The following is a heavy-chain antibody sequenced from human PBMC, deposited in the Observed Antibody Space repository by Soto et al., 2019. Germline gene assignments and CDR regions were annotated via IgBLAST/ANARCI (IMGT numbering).Heavy chain of an antibody. V-gene: IGHV3-23*01. Sequence: GSLRLSCAASGFTFSSYAMSWVRQAPGKGLEWVSAISGSGGSTYYADSVKGRFTISRDNSKNTLYLQMNSLRAEDTAVYYCAKDLRSVVVVVAATLYYFDYWGQGTLVTVSS. CDR1: GFTFSSYA. J-gene: IGHJ4*02. CDR3: AKDLRSVVVVVAATLYYFDY. D-gene: IGHD2-15*01. CDR2: ISGSGGST.